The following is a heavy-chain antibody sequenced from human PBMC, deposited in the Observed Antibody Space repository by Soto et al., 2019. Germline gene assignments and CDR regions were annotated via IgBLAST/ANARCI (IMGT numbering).Heavy chain of an antibody. D-gene: IGHD1-26*01. CDR2: MNPNSGST. CDR3: ASGVGATSFDFDY. J-gene: IGHJ4*02. Sequence: QVQLVQSGAEVKKPGASVKVSCKASGYTFTSYDVNWVRLAPGQGLEWMGWMNPNSGSTDYAQKFQGRVTMTRNISISTAYMELGSLRSEDTVVYYCASGVGATSFDFDYWGQGTLVTVSS. V-gene: IGHV1-8*01. CDR1: GYTFTSYD.